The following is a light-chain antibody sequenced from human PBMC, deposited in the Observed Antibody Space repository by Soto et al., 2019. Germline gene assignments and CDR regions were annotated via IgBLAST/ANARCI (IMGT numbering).Light chain of an antibody. Sequence: EIVLTQSPGTLSLSPGERATLSCRASQSVSRNYLAWYQQKPGQAPRLLIYDASSRATGIPDRFSGSGSGTDFTLTIRRLEPEDFAVYYCQQFGSSQWTFGQGTKVEIK. CDR1: QSVSRNY. J-gene: IGKJ1*01. V-gene: IGKV3-20*01. CDR3: QQFGSSQWT. CDR2: DAS.